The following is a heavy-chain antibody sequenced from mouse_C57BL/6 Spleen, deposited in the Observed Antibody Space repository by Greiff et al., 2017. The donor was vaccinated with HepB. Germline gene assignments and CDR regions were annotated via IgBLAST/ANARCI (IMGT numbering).Heavy chain of an antibody. J-gene: IGHJ1*03. CDR1: GYTFTSYW. D-gene: IGHD2-4*01. CDR3: ARREGGLPGYFDV. Sequence: VQGVESGAELAKPGASVKLSCKASGYTFTSYWMHWVKQRPGQGLEWIGYINPSSGYTKYNQKFKDKATLTADKSSSTAYMQLSSLTYEDSAVYYCARREGGLPGYFDVWGTGTTVTVSS. V-gene: IGHV1-7*01. CDR2: INPSSGYT.